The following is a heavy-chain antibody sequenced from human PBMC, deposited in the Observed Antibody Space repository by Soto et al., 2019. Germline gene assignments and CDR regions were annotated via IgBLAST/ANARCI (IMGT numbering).Heavy chain of an antibody. Sequence: SVKVSCKASGGTFSSYAISWVRQAPGQGLEWMGGIIPIFGTANYAQKFQGRVTITADESTSTAYMELSSLRSEDAAVYYCASSLAVAGSAFDIWGQGTMVTVSS. CDR1: GGTFSSYA. D-gene: IGHD6-19*01. CDR2: IIPIFGTA. CDR3: ASSLAVAGSAFDI. V-gene: IGHV1-69*13. J-gene: IGHJ3*02.